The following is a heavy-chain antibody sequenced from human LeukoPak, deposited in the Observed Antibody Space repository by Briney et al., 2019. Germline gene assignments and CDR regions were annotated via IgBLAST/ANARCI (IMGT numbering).Heavy chain of an antibody. D-gene: IGHD2-2*01. J-gene: IGHJ3*02. CDR3: ARRVLYGPAHCSSTSCSRANAFDI. V-gene: IGHV1-2*02. CDR2: INPNSGGT. CDR1: GYTFTGYY. Sequence: ASVKVSCKASGYTFTGYYMHWVRQAPGQGLEWMGWINPNSGGTDYAQKFQGRVTMTRDTSISTAYMELSRLRSDDTAVYYCARRVLYGPAHCSSTSCSRANAFDIWGQGTMVTVSS.